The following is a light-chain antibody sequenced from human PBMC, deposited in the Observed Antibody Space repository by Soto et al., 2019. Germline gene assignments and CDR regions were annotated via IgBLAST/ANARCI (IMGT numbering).Light chain of an antibody. Sequence: EVVMTQSPGTLSVSPGERATLSCRASQSISNNLAWYQQKPGQAPRLLIFGASTRATGVPARFSGSGSGTEFILTISSLQSEDFATYYCQHFNNWPPELTFGGGTKV. CDR1: QSISNN. V-gene: IGKV3-15*01. CDR3: QHFNNWPPELT. J-gene: IGKJ4*01. CDR2: GAS.